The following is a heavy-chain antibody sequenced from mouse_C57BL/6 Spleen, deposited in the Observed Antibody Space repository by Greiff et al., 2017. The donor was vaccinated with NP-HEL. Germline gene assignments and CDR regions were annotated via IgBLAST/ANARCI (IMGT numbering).Heavy chain of an antibody. CDR3: ARNAAQVFAY. CDR1: GYTFTDYN. V-gene: IGHV1-18*01. CDR2: INPNNGGT. J-gene: IGHJ3*01. D-gene: IGHD3-2*02. Sequence: EVQLQQSGPELVKPGASVKIPCKASGYTFTDYNMDWVKQSHGKSLEWIGDINPNNGGTIYNQKFKGKATLTVDKSSSTAYMELRSLKSEDPAVYYCARNAAQVFAYWGQGTLVTVSA.